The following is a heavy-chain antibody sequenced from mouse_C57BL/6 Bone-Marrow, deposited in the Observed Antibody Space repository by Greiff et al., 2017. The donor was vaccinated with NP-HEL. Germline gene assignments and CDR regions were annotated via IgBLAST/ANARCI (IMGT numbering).Heavy chain of an antibody. CDR3: AREKPFDY. CDR1: GYSFTGYY. V-gene: IGHV1-42*01. CDR2: INPSTGGT. Sequence: VQLQQSGPELVKPGASVKISCKASGYSFTGYYMNWVKQSPEKSLEWIGEINPSTGGTTYIQKFKAKATLTVDKSSSTAYMQLKSLTSEDSAVYYCAREKPFDYWGQGTTLTVSS. J-gene: IGHJ2*01.